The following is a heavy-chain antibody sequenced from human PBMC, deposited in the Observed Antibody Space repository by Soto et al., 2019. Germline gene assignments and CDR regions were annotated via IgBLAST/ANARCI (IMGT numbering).Heavy chain of an antibody. J-gene: IGHJ4*02. CDR1: GFTFSNYG. V-gene: IGHV3-33*01. D-gene: IGHD2-15*01. CDR2: TWYDGSNK. CDR3: ARDLGPGGGSCYSYCYFDY. Sequence: GGSLRLSCAASGFTFSNYGMHWVRQAPGKGLEWVAVTWYDGSNKYYAESVKGRFTISRDNSKNTLYLQMNSLRAEDTAVYYCARDLGPGGGSCYSYCYFDYWGQGTLVTVSS.